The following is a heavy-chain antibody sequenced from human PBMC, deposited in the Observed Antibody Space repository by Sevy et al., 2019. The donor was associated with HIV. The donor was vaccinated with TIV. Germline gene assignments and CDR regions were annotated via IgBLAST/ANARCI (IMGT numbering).Heavy chain of an antibody. CDR1: GFTFSSYG. Sequence: GSLRLSCAASGFTFSSYGMHWVCQAPGKGLEWVAVMWYDGTIKDYADSVKGRFTISRDNSKNIVYLQMNSLRAEDTAVYYCARSPPGLHGIFDYWGQGTLVTVSS. CDR3: ARSPPGLHGIFDY. CDR2: MWYDGTIK. J-gene: IGHJ4*02. V-gene: IGHV3-33*01. D-gene: IGHD2-21*01.